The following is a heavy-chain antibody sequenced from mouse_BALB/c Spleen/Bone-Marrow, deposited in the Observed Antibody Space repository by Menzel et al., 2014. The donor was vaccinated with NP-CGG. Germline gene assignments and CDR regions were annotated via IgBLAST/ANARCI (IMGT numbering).Heavy chain of an antibody. CDR2: ISTYYGNT. D-gene: IGHD4-1*01. CDR1: GYTFTDYA. V-gene: IGHV1-67*01. CDR3: ARKRLTGTSYWYFDV. Sequence: QVHLQQPGPELVRPGVSVKISCKGSGYTFTDYAMHWVKQSHAKSLEWIGVISTYYGNTNYNQKFKGKATMTVDKSSSTAYMELARLTSEDSAIYYCARKRLTGTSYWYFDVWGAGTTVTVSS. J-gene: IGHJ1*01.